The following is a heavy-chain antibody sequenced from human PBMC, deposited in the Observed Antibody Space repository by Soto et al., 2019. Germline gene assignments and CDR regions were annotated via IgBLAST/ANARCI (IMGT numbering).Heavy chain of an antibody. CDR1: GGSLSRSSW. CDR3: VHHVGVTYSHDF. CDR2: IFYSGST. J-gene: IGHJ4*01. D-gene: IGHD2-15*01. V-gene: IGHV4-4*02. Sequence: QVQLQESGPGLVNPAGTLSLTCAVYGGSLSRSSWWSWVRQPPGQPLEWLGEIFYSGSTKYNPSLNSRVTISADQSKNDFSLRLSSVTAADTAVYYCVHHVGVTYSHDFWGHGMLVTVSS.